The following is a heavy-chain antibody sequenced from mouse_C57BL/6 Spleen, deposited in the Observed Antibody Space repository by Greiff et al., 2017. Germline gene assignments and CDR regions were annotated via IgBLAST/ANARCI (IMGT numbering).Heavy chain of an antibody. CDR3: ARHEYYGSSHWYFDV. Sequence: EVQRVESGGDLVKPGGSLKLSCAASGFTFSSYGMSWVRQTPDKRLEWVATISSGGSYTYYPDSVKGRFTISRDNAKNTLYLQMSSLKSEDTAMYYCARHEYYGSSHWYFDVWGTGTTVTVSS. CDR1: GFTFSSYG. V-gene: IGHV5-6*01. J-gene: IGHJ1*03. D-gene: IGHD1-1*01. CDR2: ISSGGSYT.